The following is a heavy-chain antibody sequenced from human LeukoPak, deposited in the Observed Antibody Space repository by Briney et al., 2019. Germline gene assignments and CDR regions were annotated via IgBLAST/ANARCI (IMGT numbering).Heavy chain of an antibody. CDR3: AADTYYDFWSGPIWAFDI. CDR2: INPSGGST. CDR1: GYTFTSYY. D-gene: IGHD3-3*01. Sequence: ASVKVSXKASGYTFTSYYMHWVRQAPGQGLEWMGIINPSGGSTSYAQKFQGRVTMTRDTSTSTVYMELSSLRSEDTAVYYCAADTYYDFWSGPIWAFDIWGQRTMVTVSS. J-gene: IGHJ3*02. V-gene: IGHV1-46*01.